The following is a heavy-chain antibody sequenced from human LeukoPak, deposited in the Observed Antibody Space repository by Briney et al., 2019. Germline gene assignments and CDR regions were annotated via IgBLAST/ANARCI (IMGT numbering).Heavy chain of an antibody. CDR3: ARDQPYGSGSYYNAAFDI. CDR1: GFTFSSYE. D-gene: IGHD3-10*01. Sequence: GGSPRLSCAASGFTFSSYEMNWVRQAPGKGLEWVSYISSSGSTIYYADSVKGRFTISRDNAKNSLYLQMNSLRAEDTAVYYCARDQPYGSGSYYNAAFDIWGQGTMVTVSS. J-gene: IGHJ3*02. CDR2: ISSSGSTI. V-gene: IGHV3-48*03.